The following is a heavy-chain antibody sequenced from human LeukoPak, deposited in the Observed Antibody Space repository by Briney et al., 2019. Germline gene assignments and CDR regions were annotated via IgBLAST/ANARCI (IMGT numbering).Heavy chain of an antibody. J-gene: IGHJ4*02. CDR1: GFTFSSYA. V-gene: IGHV3-30*04. D-gene: IGHD3-22*01. CDR3: ARGRPTYYYDSSGYPIDY. CDR2: ISYDGSNK. Sequence: GGSLRLSCAASGFTFSSYAMHWVRQAPGKGLEWVAVISYDGSNKYYADSVKGRFTISRDNSKNTLYLQMNSLRAEDTAVYYCARGRPTYYYDSSGYPIDYWGQGTLVTVSS.